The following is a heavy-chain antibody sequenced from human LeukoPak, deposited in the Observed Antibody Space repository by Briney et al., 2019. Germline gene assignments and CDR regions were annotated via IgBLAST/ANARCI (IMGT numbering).Heavy chain of an antibody. V-gene: IGHV4-39*01. D-gene: IGHD6-19*01. CDR3: AKYGGSGWTIFDY. CDR2: IYYSGST. J-gene: IGHJ4*02. CDR1: GDSISSRSYY. Sequence: SETLSLTCTVSGDSISSRSYYWGWIRQPPGKGLEWIGSIYYSGSTHYNPSLQSRVTISVDTSKNQFSLKLTSVTAADTAVYYCAKYGGSGWTIFDYWGQGTLVTVSS.